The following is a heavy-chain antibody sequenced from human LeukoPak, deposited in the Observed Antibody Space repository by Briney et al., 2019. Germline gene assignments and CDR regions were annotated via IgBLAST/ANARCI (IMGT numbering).Heavy chain of an antibody. J-gene: IGHJ5*02. Sequence: GGSLRLFCAASGFTFSIYRMNWVRQAPGKGLECVSSISSSSSYIYYADSVKGRFTISRDNAKNSLYLQMNSLRAEDTAVYYCARGDYGSPWGQGTLVTVSS. V-gene: IGHV3-21*01. CDR1: GFTFSIYR. D-gene: IGHD4-17*01. CDR2: ISSSSSYI. CDR3: ARGDYGSP.